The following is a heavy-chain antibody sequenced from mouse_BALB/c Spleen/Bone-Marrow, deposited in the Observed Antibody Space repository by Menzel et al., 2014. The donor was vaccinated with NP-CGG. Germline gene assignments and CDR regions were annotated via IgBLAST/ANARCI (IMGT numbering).Heavy chain of an antibody. J-gene: IGHJ4*01. V-gene: IGHV5-9-3*01. D-gene: IGHD2-14*01. CDR3: ARRTLYRYDAGAMDY. Sequence: EVKLVDSGGGLVKPGGSLKLSCAASGFTFSSYAMSWVRQTPEKRLEWVATISSGGSYTYYPDSVKGRFTISRDNAKNTLYLQMSSLRSEDTAMYYCARRTLYRYDAGAMDYWGQGTSVTVSS. CDR1: GFTFSSYA. CDR2: ISSGGSYT.